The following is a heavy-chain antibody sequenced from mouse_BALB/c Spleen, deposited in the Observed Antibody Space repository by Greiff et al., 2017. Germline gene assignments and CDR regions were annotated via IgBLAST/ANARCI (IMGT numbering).Heavy chain of an antibody. CDR2: IYPGDGDT. V-gene: IGHV1-87*01. D-gene: IGHD2-3*01. Sequence: QVQLKESGAELARPGASVKLSCKASGYTFTSYWMQWVKQRPGQGLEWIGAIYPGDGDTRYTQKFKGKATLTADKSSSTAYMQLSSLASEDSAVYYCARWGFGSAMDYWGQGTSVTVSS. J-gene: IGHJ4*01. CDR3: ARWGFGSAMDY. CDR1: GYTFTSYW.